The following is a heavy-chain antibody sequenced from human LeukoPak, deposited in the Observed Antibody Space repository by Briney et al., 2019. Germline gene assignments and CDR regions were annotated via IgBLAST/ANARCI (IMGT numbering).Heavy chain of an antibody. CDR3: ARRVIAATLDY. V-gene: IGHV4-39*01. CDR2: IFYIGTT. Sequence: SETLSLTCTVSGGSISSSSYYWGWIRQPPGKGLEWIGSIFYIGTTFYNPSLKSRVTISVDTSKNQFFLKLSSVTAADTAMYYCARRVIAATLDYWGQGTLVTVSS. CDR1: GGSISSSSYY. D-gene: IGHD2/OR15-2a*01. J-gene: IGHJ4*02.